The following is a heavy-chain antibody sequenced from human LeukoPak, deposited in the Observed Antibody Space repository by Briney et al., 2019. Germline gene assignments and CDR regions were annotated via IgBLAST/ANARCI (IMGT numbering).Heavy chain of an antibody. CDR1: GFTFSSYW. D-gene: IGHD3-3*01. CDR3: ARRHLPPLYYDFWSGYYPMAYYYMDV. Sequence: LPGRSLRLSCAASGFTFSSYWMHSVRHAPGKGLVWVSRINSDGSSTTYADSVKGRFTISRDKAKNTLYLQMNSLRAEDTAVYYCARRHLPPLYYDFWSGYYPMAYYYMDVWGKGTTVTVSS. V-gene: IGHV3-74*01. J-gene: IGHJ6*03. CDR2: INSDGSST.